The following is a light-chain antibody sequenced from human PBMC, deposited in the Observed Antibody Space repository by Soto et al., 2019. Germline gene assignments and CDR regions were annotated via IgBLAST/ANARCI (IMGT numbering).Light chain of an antibody. CDR3: QQYGSSLWT. V-gene: IGKV3-20*01. Sequence: EIVLTQSPGTLSLSPGERATLSCRASQSVSSSYLAWYQQKPGQAPRLLIYDASNTATGIPARFSGSGSGTDFTLTISRLEPEDFAVYYCQQYGSSLWTFGQGTKVDNK. CDR2: DAS. J-gene: IGKJ1*01. CDR1: QSVSSSY.